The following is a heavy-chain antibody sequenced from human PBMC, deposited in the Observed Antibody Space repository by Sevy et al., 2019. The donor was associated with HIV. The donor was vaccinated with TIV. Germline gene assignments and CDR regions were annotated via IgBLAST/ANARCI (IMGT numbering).Heavy chain of an antibody. CDR1: GGSFSGYY. V-gene: IGHV4-34*01. J-gene: IGHJ4*02. CDR3: ARGHVLAAAGRIDY. Sequence: SETLSLTCAVYGGSFSGYYWSWIRQPPGKGLEWIGEINHSGSTNYNPSLKSRVTISVDTSKNQFSLKLSSVPAADTAVYYCARGHVLAAAGRIDYWGQGTLVTVSS. D-gene: IGHD6-13*01. CDR2: INHSGST.